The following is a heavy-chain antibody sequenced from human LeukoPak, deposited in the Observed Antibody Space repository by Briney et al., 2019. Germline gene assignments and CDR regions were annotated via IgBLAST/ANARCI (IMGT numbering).Heavy chain of an antibody. D-gene: IGHD2-2*01. Sequence: KPGGSLRLSCAASGFTFSDYYMSWIRQAPGKGLEWVSYISSSGSTIYYADSVKGRFTISRDNAKNSLYLQMNSLRAEDTAVYYCARVPYQLLSAYYLDYWGQGTLVTVSS. CDR1: GFTFSDYY. J-gene: IGHJ4*02. CDR3: ARVPYQLLSAYYLDY. V-gene: IGHV3-11*04. CDR2: ISSSGSTI.